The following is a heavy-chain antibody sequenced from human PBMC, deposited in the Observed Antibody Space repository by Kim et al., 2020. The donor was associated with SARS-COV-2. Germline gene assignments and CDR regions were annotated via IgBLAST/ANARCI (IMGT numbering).Heavy chain of an antibody. J-gene: IGHJ6*02. D-gene: IGHD6-19*01. CDR3: AGDRLNGMDV. CDR2: ST. V-gene: IGHV4-39*07. Sequence: STYYNPSLKSRVTISVDTSKNQFSLKLSSVTAADTAVYYCAGDRLNGMDVWGQGTTVTVSS.